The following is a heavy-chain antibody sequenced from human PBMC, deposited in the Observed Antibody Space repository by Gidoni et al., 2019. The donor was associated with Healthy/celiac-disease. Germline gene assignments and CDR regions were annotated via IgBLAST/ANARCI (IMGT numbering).Heavy chain of an antibody. CDR3: AKDRSGGSYYIEGVDY. J-gene: IGHJ4*02. CDR2: ISWNSGSI. D-gene: IGHD2-15*01. Sequence: EVQLVESGGGLVQPGRSLRLSCAASGFTFADYAMHWVRQAPGKGLEWVSGISWNSGSIGYADSVKGRFTISRDNAKNSLYLQMNSLRAEDTALYYCAKDRSGGSYYIEGVDYWGQGTLVTVSS. CDR1: GFTFADYA. V-gene: IGHV3-9*01.